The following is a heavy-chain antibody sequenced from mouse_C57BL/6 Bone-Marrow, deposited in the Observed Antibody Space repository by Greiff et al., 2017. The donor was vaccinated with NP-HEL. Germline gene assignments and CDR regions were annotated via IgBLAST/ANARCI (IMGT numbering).Heavy chain of an antibody. CDR2: ISDGGSYT. D-gene: IGHD2-2*01. CDR3: AREGLMVTTGNYYAMDY. J-gene: IGHJ4*01. V-gene: IGHV5-4*01. CDR1: GFTFSSYA. Sequence: EVKLMESGGGLVKPGGSLKLSCAASGFTFSSYAMSWVRQTPEKRLEWVATISDGGSYTYYPDNVKGRFTISRDNAKNNLYLQMSHLKSEDTAMYYCAREGLMVTTGNYYAMDYWGQGTSVTVSS.